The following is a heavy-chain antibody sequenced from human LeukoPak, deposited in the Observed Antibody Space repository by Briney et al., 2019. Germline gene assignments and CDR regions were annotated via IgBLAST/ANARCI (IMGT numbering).Heavy chain of an antibody. CDR2: INPNSGGT. V-gene: IGHV1-2*02. J-gene: IGHJ5*02. CDR1: GYTFTSYY. CDR3: ARSYCSSTSCYLPNNWFDP. D-gene: IGHD2-2*01. Sequence: ASVKVSCKASGYTFTSYYMHWVRQAPGQGLEWMGWINPNSGGTNYAQKFQGRVTMTRDTSISTAYMELSRLRSDDTAVYYCARSYCSSTSCYLPNNWFDPWGQGTLVTVSS.